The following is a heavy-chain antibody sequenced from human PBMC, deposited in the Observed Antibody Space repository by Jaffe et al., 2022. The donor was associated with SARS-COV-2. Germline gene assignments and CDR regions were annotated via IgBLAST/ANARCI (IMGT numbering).Heavy chain of an antibody. Sequence: QVQLVQSGAEVKKPGASVKVSCKASGYTFTSYYMHWVRQAPGQGLEWMGIINPSGGSTSYAQKFQGRVTMTRDTSTSTVYMELSSLRSEDTAVYYCARDIATMVRGVMAFDPWGQGTLVTVSS. CDR1: GYTFTSYY. D-gene: IGHD3-10*01. J-gene: IGHJ5*02. V-gene: IGHV1-46*01. CDR3: ARDIATMVRGVMAFDP. CDR2: INPSGGST.